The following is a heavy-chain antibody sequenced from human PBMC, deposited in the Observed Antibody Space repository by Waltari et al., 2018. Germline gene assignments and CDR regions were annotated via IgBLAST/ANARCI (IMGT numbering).Heavy chain of an antibody. J-gene: IGHJ1*01. CDR3: GRITFGDEGGYFQY. V-gene: IGHV4-39*01. Sequence: QLQLQESGPGLVKPSETLSLTCTVSGGSISTNYNGGWSGQPPGKGLEWMGNMQYRGVTSYNPSRESRGTISLDTWKNQFSLRLTSVGAADTAVYFCGRITFGDEGGYFQYWGQGTLVTVSS. D-gene: IGHD4-17*01. CDR1: GGSISTNYN. CDR2: MQYRGVT.